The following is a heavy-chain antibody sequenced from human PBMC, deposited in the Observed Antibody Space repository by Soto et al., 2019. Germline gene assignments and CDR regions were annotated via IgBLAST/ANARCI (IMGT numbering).Heavy chain of an antibody. J-gene: IGHJ5*02. Sequence: SETLSLTCTVSGDAVSGGASFWSWMGEPPGKGLEWIANVYYSGSSYYNPSLKSRLTISVDTTKKQFSLQLKSMTAADTAVYYCAKLSCTSSTCYFPGSFDTWGQGTLVTVS. CDR1: GDAVSGGASF. CDR2: VYYSGSS. V-gene: IGHV4-31*03. D-gene: IGHD2-2*01. CDR3: AKLSCTSSTCYFPGSFDT.